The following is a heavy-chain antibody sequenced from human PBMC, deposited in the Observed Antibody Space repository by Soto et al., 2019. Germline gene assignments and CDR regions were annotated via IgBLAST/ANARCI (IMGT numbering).Heavy chain of an antibody. CDR1: GFTFSSYW. D-gene: IGHD2-8*01. CDR2: IKQDGSEK. CDR3: AARYCTNGVCLPHDAFDI. Sequence: GGSLRLSCAASGFTFSSYWMSWVRQAPGKGLEWVANIKQDGSEKYYVDSVKGRFTISRDNAKNSLYLQMNSLRAEDMAVYYCAARYCTNGVCLPHDAFDIWGQGTMVTVSS. V-gene: IGHV3-7*01. J-gene: IGHJ3*02.